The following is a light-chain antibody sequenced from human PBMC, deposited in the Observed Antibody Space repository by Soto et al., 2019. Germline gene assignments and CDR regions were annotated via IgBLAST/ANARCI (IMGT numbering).Light chain of an antibody. V-gene: IGLV2-8*01. Sequence: QSVLTQPPSASGSPGQSVAISCTGTSSDVGGYSYVSWYQQHPGKAPKLMIYEVNKRPSGVPDRFSGSKSGNTASLTVSGLQAEDEADYYCSSYGGNNNYVFGTGTKVTV. CDR2: EVN. J-gene: IGLJ1*01. CDR1: SSDVGGYSY. CDR3: SSYGGNNNYV.